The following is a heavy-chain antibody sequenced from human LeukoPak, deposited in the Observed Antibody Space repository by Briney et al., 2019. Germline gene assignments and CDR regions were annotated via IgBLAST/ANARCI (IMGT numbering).Heavy chain of an antibody. CDR3: ARIGEIYGVLFDY. CDR2: IYYSGST. J-gene: IGHJ4*02. Sequence: SETLSLTCTVSGGSISSYYWSWIRQPPGKGLEWIGYIYYSGSTNYNPFLKSRVTISVDTSKNQFSLKLSSVTAADTAVYYCARIGEIYGVLFDYWGQGTLVTVSS. V-gene: IGHV4-59*01. CDR1: GGSISSYY. D-gene: IGHD4-17*01.